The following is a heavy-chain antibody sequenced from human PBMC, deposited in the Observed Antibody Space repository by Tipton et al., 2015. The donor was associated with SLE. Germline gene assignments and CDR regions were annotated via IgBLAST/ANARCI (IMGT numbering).Heavy chain of an antibody. V-gene: IGHV4-30-4*01. CDR3: ARDPSSTWDVFDI. Sequence: TLSLTCSVSGGSITSGTYYWSWIRQPPGKGLEWIGYIYYSGSTYYNPSLRSRLTISIDTSNNQFSLKLSSVTAADTAVYYCARDPSSTWDVFDIWGQGTMVTVSS. CDR2: IYYSGST. CDR1: GGSITSGTYY. D-gene: IGHD6-13*01. J-gene: IGHJ3*02.